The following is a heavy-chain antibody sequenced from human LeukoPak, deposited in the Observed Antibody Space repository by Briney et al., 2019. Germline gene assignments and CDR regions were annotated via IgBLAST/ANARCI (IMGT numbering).Heavy chain of an antibody. Sequence: SETLSLTCSVSGDYWGWFRQPPGKGLEWIGTMLYSGTTYYNPSLKSRVTISADTSKKQFSLRLSSVTAADTAVYYCARDSGTTGEVKFDPWGQGTLVTVSS. V-gene: IGHV4-39*07. J-gene: IGHJ5*02. D-gene: IGHD3-10*01. CDR3: ARDSGTTGEVKFDP. CDR2: MLYSGTT. CDR1: GDY.